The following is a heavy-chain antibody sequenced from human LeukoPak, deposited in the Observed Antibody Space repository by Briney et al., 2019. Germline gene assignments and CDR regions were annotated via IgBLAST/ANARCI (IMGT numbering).Heavy chain of an antibody. J-gene: IGHJ4*02. V-gene: IGHV3-48*04. Sequence: SGGSLRLSCAASGFTFSSYSMNWVRQAPGKGLEWVSYISSSGSTIYYADSVKGRFTISRDNAKNSLYLQMNSLRAEDTAVYYCARGLATPGADYWGQGTLVTVSS. CDR3: ARGLATPGADY. CDR1: GFTFSSYS. D-gene: IGHD5-12*01. CDR2: ISSSGSTI.